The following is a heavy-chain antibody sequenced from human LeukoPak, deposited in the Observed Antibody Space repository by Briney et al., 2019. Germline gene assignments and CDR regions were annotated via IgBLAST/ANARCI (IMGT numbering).Heavy chain of an antibody. D-gene: IGHD3-9*01. J-gene: IGHJ4*02. V-gene: IGHV4-59*01. CDR2: IYYSGST. Sequence: SETLSLTCTVSGGSISSYYWSWIRQPPGKGLEWIGYIYYSGSTNYNPSLKSRVTISVDTSKNQFSLKLSSVTAADTAVYYCARVVGYDILTGYPYYFDYWGQGTLVTVSS. CDR3: ARVVGYDILTGYPYYFDY. CDR1: GGSISSYY.